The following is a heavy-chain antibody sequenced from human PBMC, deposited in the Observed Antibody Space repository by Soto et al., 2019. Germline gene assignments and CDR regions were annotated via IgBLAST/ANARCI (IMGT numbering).Heavy chain of an antibody. CDR3: ARLTGYYPYYYYGMDV. CDR1: GGSISSYY. D-gene: IGHD3-9*01. V-gene: IGHV4-59*08. J-gene: IGHJ6*02. Sequence: SETLSLTCTVSGGSISSYYWSWIRQPPGKGLEWIGYIYYSGSTYYNPSLKSQVTISVDTSKNQFSLKLSSVTAADTAVYYCARLTGYYPYYYYGMDVWGQGTTVTVSS. CDR2: IYYSGST.